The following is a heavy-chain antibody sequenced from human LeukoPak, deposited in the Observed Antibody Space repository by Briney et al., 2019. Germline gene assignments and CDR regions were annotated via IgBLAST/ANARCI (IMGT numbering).Heavy chain of an antibody. J-gene: IGHJ4*02. CDR2: ISAYNGNT. Sequence: ASVKVSCKASGFTFTSYGISWVRQAPGQGLEWLGWISAYNGNTDYAQKFQGKVTMTTDTSTSTAHMELRSLKSDDTVVYYCARVEAYCSRTSCHDYWGLGTLVTVSS. CDR3: ARVEAYCSRTSCHDY. D-gene: IGHD2-2*01. V-gene: IGHV1-18*01. CDR1: GFTFTSYG.